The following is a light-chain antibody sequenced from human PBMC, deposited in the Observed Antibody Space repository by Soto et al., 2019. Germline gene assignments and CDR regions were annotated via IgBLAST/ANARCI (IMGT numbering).Light chain of an antibody. CDR3: QQSYSTPGT. CDR1: QSISSY. Sequence: DIQITQSPSSLSASVGDRVTITCRASQSISSYLNWYQQKPGKAPKLLIYAASSLQSGVPSRFSGSGSGTVFPLPISSLQPEVFATYYCQQSYSTPGTFGQGTKVDIK. J-gene: IGKJ1*01. V-gene: IGKV1-39*01. CDR2: AAS.